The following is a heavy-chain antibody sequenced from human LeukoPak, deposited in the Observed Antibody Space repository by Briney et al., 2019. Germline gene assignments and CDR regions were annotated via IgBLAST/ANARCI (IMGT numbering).Heavy chain of an antibody. D-gene: IGHD3-22*01. Sequence: GASVKVSCKASGYTFTSYDINWVRQATGQGLEWMGWMNPNSGNTGYAQKFQGRVTITRNTSISTAYMELSSLRSEDTAVYYCARGFKAEGDDSSGYYYWGQGTLVTVSS. CDR3: ARGFKAEGDDSSGYYY. V-gene: IGHV1-8*01. J-gene: IGHJ4*02. CDR1: GYTFTSYD. CDR2: MNPNSGNT.